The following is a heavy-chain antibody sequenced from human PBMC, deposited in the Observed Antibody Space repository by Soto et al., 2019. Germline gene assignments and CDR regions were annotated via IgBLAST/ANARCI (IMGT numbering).Heavy chain of an antibody. CDR1: GIAICSSRCH. Sequence: SGTLSPTCPVPGIAICSSRCHRVLIRQPPGKGLEWIASIKYSGTTFYNPSLKSRVTLSVDTSKNQFALKLSSVTAAETAVYYCTRHGITGSYYDAFDIWGQGTMVT. J-gene: IGHJ3*02. CDR3: TRHGITGSYYDAFDI. V-gene: IGHV4-39*01. D-gene: IGHD1-26*01. CDR2: IKYSGTT.